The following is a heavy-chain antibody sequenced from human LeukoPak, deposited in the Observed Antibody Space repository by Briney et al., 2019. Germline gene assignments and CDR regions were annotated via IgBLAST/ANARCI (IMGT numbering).Heavy chain of an antibody. CDR1: GGSISSGSYY. D-gene: IGHD3-22*01. J-gene: IGHJ4*02. Sequence: SETLSLTCTVSGGSISSGSYYWSWIRQPAGKGLEWIGRIYTSGSTNYNPSLKSRVTISVDTSKNQFSLKLSSVTAADTAVYYCARVATGGYYNCWGQGTLVTVSS. CDR3: ARVATGGYYNC. CDR2: IYTSGST. V-gene: IGHV4-61*02.